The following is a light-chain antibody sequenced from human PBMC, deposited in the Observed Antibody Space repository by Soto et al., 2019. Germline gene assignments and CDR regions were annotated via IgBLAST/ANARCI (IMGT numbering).Light chain of an antibody. J-gene: IGKJ4*01. V-gene: IGKV1-39*01. CDR2: GAS. CDR1: QSISTY. Sequence: DIQMTQSPSSLSASVRDRVTITCRASQSISTYLNWYQQKLGKAPKLLISGASSLQGGVPSRFSGSGSGTDFTLTISSLQPEDFATYYCQQGSFTLTFGGGTKLEIK. CDR3: QQGSFTLT.